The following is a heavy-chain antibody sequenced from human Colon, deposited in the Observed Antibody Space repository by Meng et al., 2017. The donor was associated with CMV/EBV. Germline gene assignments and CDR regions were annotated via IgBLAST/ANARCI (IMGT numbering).Heavy chain of an antibody. Sequence: GGSLRLSCAGSGVSFNAYGMNWVRQAPGKGPEWVSSISASGSKTYYADSVKGRFTISRDNPRDTLYLQMNHLRAEDTAVYYCARGADYLDFWSGFASWGQGTVVTVSS. D-gene: IGHD3-3*01. CDR2: ISASGSKT. V-gene: IGHV3-23*01. CDR1: GVSFNAYG. CDR3: ARGADYLDFWSGFAS. J-gene: IGHJ4*02.